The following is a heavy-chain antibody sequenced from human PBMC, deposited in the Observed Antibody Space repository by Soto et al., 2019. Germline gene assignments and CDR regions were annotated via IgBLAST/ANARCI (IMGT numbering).Heavy chain of an antibody. CDR2: IIPILGIA. V-gene: IGHV1-69*04. D-gene: IGHD7-27*01. J-gene: IGHJ3*02. CDR1: GGTFSSYT. CDR3: ARELDSTLGIWGAFDI. Sequence: ASVKVSCKASGGTFSSYTISWVRQAPGQGLEWMGRIIPILGIANYAQKFQGRVTITADKSTSTAYMELSSLRSEDTAVYYCARELDSTLGIWGAFDIWGQGTMVTVSS.